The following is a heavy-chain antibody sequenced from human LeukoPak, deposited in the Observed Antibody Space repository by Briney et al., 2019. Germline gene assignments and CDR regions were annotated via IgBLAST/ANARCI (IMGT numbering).Heavy chain of an antibody. V-gene: IGHV4-59*01. CDR1: GGSISSYY. CDR2: IYYSGST. Sequence: SETLSLTCTVSGGSISSYYWSWIRQPPGKGLEWIGYIYYSGSTNYNPSLKSRVTISVDPSKNQFSLKLSSATAADTAVYYCARVDYDSSGYYAWYFDLWGRGTLVTVSS. J-gene: IGHJ2*01. D-gene: IGHD3-22*01. CDR3: ARVDYDSSGYYAWYFDL.